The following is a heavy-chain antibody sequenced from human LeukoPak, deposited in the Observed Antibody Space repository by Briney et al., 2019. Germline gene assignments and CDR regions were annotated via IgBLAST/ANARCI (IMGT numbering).Heavy chain of an antibody. CDR3: ARAQFYDFWTHYYYMDV. CDR2: MNPNSGNT. Sequence: ASVKVSCKASGYTFTSYDINWARQATGQGLEWMGWMNPNSGNTGYAQKFQGRVTITRNTSISTAYMELSSLRSEDTAVYYCARAQFYDFWTHYYYMDVWGKGTTVTVSS. D-gene: IGHD3-3*01. J-gene: IGHJ6*03. CDR1: GYTFTSYD. V-gene: IGHV1-8*03.